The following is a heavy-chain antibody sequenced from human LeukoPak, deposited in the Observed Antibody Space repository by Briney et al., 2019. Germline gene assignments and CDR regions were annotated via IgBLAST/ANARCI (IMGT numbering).Heavy chain of an antibody. CDR3: ASRYCSGGSCYSGGPNWFDP. CDR1: GFTVSSNY. D-gene: IGHD2-15*01. V-gene: IGHV4-34*01. Sequence: GSLRLSCAASGFTVSSNYMSWIRQPPGKGLEWIGEINHSGSTNYNPSLKSRVTISVDTSKNQFSLKLSSVTAADTAVYYCASRYCSGGSCYSGGPNWFDPWGQGTLVTVSS. CDR2: INHSGST. J-gene: IGHJ5*02.